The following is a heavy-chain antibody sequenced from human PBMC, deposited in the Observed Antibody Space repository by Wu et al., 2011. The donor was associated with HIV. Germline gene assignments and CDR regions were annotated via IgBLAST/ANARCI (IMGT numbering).Heavy chain of an antibody. Sequence: QVQLVQSGAEVKKPGASVKVSCKASGYTFTGYYMHWVRQAPGQGLEWMGWINPNSGGTNYAQKFQGRVTITADKSTSTAYMELSSLRSEDTAVYYCARDFGGDEDSWGQGTLGHRLL. D-gene: IGHD2-21*01. CDR2: INPNSGGT. CDR1: GYTFTGYY. V-gene: IGHV1-2*02. J-gene: IGHJ4*02. CDR3: ARDFGGDEDS.